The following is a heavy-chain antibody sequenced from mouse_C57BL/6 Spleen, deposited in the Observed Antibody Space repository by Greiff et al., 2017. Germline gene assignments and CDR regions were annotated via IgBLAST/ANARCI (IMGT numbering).Heavy chain of an antibody. CDR1: GFTFSSYG. Sequence: EVQRVESGGDLVKPGGSLKLSCAASGFTFSSYGMSWVRQTPDKRLEWVATISSGGSYTYYPDSVKGRFTISRDNAKNTLYLQMSSLKSEDTAMYYCARQTTTAPYYFDYWGQGTTLTVSS. V-gene: IGHV5-6*01. J-gene: IGHJ2*01. CDR3: ARQTTTAPYYFDY. CDR2: ISSGGSYT. D-gene: IGHD1-2*01.